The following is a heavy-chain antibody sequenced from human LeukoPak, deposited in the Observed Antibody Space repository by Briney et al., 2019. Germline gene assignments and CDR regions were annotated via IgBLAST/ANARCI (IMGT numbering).Heavy chain of an antibody. V-gene: IGHV4-34*01. CDR2: INHSGST. Sequence: PSETLSLTCAVYGGSFSGYYWSWIRQPPGKGLEWIGEINHSGSTNCNPSLKSRVTISVDTSKNQFSLKLSSVTAADTAVYYCARADAARGGGEDYWGQGTLVAVSS. D-gene: IGHD2-15*01. CDR3: ARADAARGGGEDY. CDR1: GGSFSGYY. J-gene: IGHJ4*02.